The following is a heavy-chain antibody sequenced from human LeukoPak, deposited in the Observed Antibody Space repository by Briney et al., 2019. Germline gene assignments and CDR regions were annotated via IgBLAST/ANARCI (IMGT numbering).Heavy chain of an antibody. D-gene: IGHD2-21*01. CDR1: GCTFSSHG. J-gene: IGHJ4*02. Sequence: PGGSLRLSCAASGCTFSSHGMSWVRQTPERGLEWVSSISASGGEKFYADSVRGRFTISRDNSKNTLYLQMYSLRPEDTAIYYCANIGVIGLWYFDYWGQGSLVTVSS. CDR2: ISASGGEK. CDR3: ANIGVIGLWYFDY. V-gene: IGHV3-23*01.